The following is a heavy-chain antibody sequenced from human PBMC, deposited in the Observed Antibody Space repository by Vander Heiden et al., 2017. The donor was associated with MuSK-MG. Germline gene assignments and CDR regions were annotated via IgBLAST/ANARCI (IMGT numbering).Heavy chain of an antibody. J-gene: IGHJ2*01. V-gene: IGHV1-58*01. CDR2: IVVGSGNT. CDR3: AASRGYSSSSGWYFDL. CDR1: GFTFTRSA. Sequence: QMQLVQSGPEVKKPGTSVKVSCKASGFTFTRSAVQWVRQARGQRLEWIGWIVVGSGNTNYAQKFQERVTITRDMSTSTAYMELSSLRSEDTAVYYCAASRGYSSSSGWYFDLWGRGTLVTVSS. D-gene: IGHD6-6*01.